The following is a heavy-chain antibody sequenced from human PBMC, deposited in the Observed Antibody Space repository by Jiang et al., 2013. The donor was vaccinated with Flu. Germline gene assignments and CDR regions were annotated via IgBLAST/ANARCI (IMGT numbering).Heavy chain of an antibody. V-gene: IGHV5-51*01. Sequence: GAEVKKPGESLKISCKGSGYSFTSYWIGWVRQMPGKGLEWMGIIYPGDSDTRYSPSFQGQVTISADKSISTAYLQWSSLKASDTAMYYCARLPKSFYDSSGYYPKSAFDIWGQGTMVTVSS. D-gene: IGHD3-22*01. CDR2: IYPGDSDT. CDR1: GYSFTSYW. CDR3: ARLPKSFYDSSGYYPKSAFDI. J-gene: IGHJ3*02.